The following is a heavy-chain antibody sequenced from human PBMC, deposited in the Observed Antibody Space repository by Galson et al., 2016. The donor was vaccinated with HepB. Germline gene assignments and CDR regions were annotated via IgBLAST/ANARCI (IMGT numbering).Heavy chain of an antibody. Sequence: SLRLSCAASGVTVSSNYMSWVRQAPGKGLEWVSLIYSDGSTYYADSVKGRFTISRDNSKNTLYLNMNSLGAEDTAGYYCARRWIQPDAFDIWGQGTKVTVSS. V-gene: IGHV3-53*01. CDR2: IYSDGST. J-gene: IGHJ3*02. CDR3: ARRWIQPDAFDI. CDR1: GVTVSSNY. D-gene: IGHD5-24*01.